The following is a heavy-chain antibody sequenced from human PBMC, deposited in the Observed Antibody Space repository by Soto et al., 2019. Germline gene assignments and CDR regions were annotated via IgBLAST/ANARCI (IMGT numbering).Heavy chain of an antibody. CDR2: IYSGGST. CDR1: GFTVSSNY. Sequence: GGSLRLSCAASGFTVSSNYMSWVRQAPGKGLEWVSVIYSGGSTYYADSVKGRFTISRDNSKNTLYLQMNSLRAEDTAVYYCASSSSRTFGYYYGMDVWGQGTTVTVSS. V-gene: IGHV3-53*01. D-gene: IGHD6-13*01. CDR3: ASSSSRTFGYYYGMDV. J-gene: IGHJ6*02.